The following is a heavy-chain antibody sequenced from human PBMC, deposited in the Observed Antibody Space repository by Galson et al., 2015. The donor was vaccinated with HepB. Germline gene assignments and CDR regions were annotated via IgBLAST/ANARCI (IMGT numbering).Heavy chain of an antibody. CDR2: INPSGGNT. D-gene: IGHD3-9*01. J-gene: IGHJ4*02. CDR1: GYTFTSYY. V-gene: IGHV1-46*01. CDR3: ARDHGLYYGIGALDY. Sequence: SVKVSCKASGYTFTSYYIHWVRQAPGQGLEWMGIINPSGGNTSYAQKFQGRVTMTRDTSTSTVYMELSSLRSEDTAVYYCARDHGLYYGIGALDYWGLGTLVIVSS.